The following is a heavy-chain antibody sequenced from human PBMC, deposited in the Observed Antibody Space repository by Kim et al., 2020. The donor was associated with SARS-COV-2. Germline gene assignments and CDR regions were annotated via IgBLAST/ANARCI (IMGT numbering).Heavy chain of an antibody. V-gene: IGHV3-23*01. D-gene: IGHD3-10*01. J-gene: IGHJ3*02. CDR3: AKEKYYAFDI. Sequence: STYYADSVKGRFTISRDNSKNTLYLQMNSLRAEDTAVYYCAKEKYYAFDIWGQGTMVTVSS. CDR2: ST.